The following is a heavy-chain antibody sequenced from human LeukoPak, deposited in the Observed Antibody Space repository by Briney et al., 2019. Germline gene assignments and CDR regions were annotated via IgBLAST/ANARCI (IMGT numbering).Heavy chain of an antibody. D-gene: IGHD1-26*01. J-gene: IGHJ6*03. CDR1: GFTVSSNY. CDR3: ARDRDGSYYYMDV. CDR2: IYSGGST. V-gene: IGHV3-66*01. Sequence: GGSLRLSCAASGFTVSSNYMSWVRQAPGKGLEWVAVIYSGGSTYYADAVKGRFTISRDNSKNTLYLQMNSLRAEDTAVYYCARDRDGSYYYMDVWGKGTTVTISS.